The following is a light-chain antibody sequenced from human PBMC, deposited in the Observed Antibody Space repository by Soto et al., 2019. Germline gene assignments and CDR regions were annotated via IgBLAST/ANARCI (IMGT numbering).Light chain of an antibody. J-gene: IGKJ4*01. Sequence: DTQMTQSPSTLSASVGDSVTITCRASQSISPWLAWYQQKPGKAPTLLIYKASSLEGGVPSRFSGSGSGTDFNITISSLQPDDFATYYCQQYNTYPLTFGGGTTVEIK. CDR3: QQYNTYPLT. V-gene: IGKV1-5*03. CDR2: KAS. CDR1: QSISPW.